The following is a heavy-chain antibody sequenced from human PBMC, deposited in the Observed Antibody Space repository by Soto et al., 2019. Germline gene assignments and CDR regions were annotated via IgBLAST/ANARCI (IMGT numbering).Heavy chain of an antibody. CDR2: VYYSGTT. D-gene: IGHD2-15*01. J-gene: IGHJ2*01. V-gene: IGHV4-61*01. CDR3: ARGYGGSSGRVWYFDL. CDR1: GDSVSSGRYY. Sequence: QVQLQESGPGLAKPSETLSLICTVSGDSVSSGRYYWSWIRQPPGKGLEWIGHVYYSGTTKYNPSLKSRVTMSVDRSRNQCSLNLSPVTAADTAVYFCARGYGGSSGRVWYFDLWGRGTLVTVSS.